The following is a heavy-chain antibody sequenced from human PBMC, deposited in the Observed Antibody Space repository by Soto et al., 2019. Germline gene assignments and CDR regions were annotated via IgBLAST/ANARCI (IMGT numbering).Heavy chain of an antibody. D-gene: IGHD3-3*01. Sequence: GASVKVSCKASGGTFSSYAISWVRQAPGQGLEWMGGIIPIFGTANYAQKFQGRVTITADESTSTAYMELSSLRSEDTAVYYCARSGSPGPEGYYYYYGMDVWGQGTTVTVSS. J-gene: IGHJ6*02. CDR2: IIPIFGTA. V-gene: IGHV1-69*13. CDR3: ARSGSPGPEGYYYYYGMDV. CDR1: GGTFSSYA.